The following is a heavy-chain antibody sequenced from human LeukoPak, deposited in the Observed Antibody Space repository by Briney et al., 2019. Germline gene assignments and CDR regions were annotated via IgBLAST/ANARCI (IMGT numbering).Heavy chain of an antibody. CDR2: INHSGGT. J-gene: IGHJ6*02. CDR1: GASFTGYY. Sequence: SETLSLTCAVYGASFTGYYWSWFRQPPGEGLEWIGEINHSGGTNYNPSLKSRVTISLDTSNNQFSLKLNSVTAADTAVYYCARLLPLQGGDVWGQGTTVTVSS. D-gene: IGHD2-15*01. V-gene: IGHV4-34*01. CDR3: ARLLPLQGGDV.